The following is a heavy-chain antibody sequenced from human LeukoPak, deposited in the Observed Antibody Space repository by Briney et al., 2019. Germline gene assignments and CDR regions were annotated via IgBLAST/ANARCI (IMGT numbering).Heavy chain of an antibody. CDR1: GFTFSSNW. CDR3: ARYPVGAGLPDALDI. J-gene: IGHJ3*02. Sequence: PGGSLRLSCAASGFTFSSNWMHWVRQGPGKGLEWVSVIYSGGSTYYADSVKGRFTISRDNSRNTLYLQMNSLRAEDTAVYYCARYPVGAGLPDALDIWGQGTMVTVSS. D-gene: IGHD1-26*01. V-gene: IGHV3-66*01. CDR2: IYSGGST.